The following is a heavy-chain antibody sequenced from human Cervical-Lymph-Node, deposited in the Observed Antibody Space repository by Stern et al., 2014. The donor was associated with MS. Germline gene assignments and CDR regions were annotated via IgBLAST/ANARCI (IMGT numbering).Heavy chain of an antibody. V-gene: IGHV1-18*01. CDR2: ISGYNGNT. CDR3: ASGSLEGFDP. J-gene: IGHJ5*02. Sequence: QVQLVQSGAEVKKPGASVKVSCKASGYTFTSLGISWVRQAPGQGLEWMGWISGYNGNTTYAQELQGRVSLPTDTSTTTAYMELRSLTSDDTAVYYCASGSLEGFDPWGQGTLVTVSS. D-gene: IGHD5-24*01. CDR1: GYTFTSLG.